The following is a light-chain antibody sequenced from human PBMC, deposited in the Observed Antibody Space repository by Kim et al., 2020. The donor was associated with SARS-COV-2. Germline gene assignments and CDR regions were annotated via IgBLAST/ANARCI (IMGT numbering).Light chain of an antibody. J-gene: IGLJ2*01. CDR2: EVN. V-gene: IGLV2-23*02. Sequence: VSGSPGQSITISCTGTSSDVGSYNLVSWYQQHPGKAPKLMIYEVNKRPSGVSNRFSGSKSGNTASLTISGLQAEDEADYYCCSYVVFGGGTQLTVL. CDR3: CSYVV. CDR1: SSDVGSYNL.